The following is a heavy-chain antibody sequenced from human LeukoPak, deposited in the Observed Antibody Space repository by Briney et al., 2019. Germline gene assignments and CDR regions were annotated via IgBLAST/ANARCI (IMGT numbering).Heavy chain of an antibody. J-gene: IGHJ4*02. D-gene: IGHD6-13*01. CDR3: ASYSSSWHAIDH. CDR2: INSDGSST. Sequence: GGSLRLSCAASGFTFSNYWMHWVRQAPGKGLVWVSRINSDGSSTSYADSVKGRFTISRDNAKNTLYLQMNSLRAEDTAVYYCASYSSSWHAIDHWGQGTLVTVSS. V-gene: IGHV3-74*01. CDR1: GFTFSNYW.